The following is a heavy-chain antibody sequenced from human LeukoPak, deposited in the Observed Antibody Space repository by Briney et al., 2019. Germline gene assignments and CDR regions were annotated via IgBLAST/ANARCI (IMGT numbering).Heavy chain of an antibody. CDR3: TRSASVDIGGRPDFCYFDL. Sequence: GGSLNLSCEGSGFSFNGYGLHWVRQASGKGLEWIGRIRSKANYYATAYVESVKGRFIVSRDDSKRSAYLQMNDLKTEDTAVYYCTRSASVDIGGRPDFCYFDLWGRGTLVTVSS. J-gene: IGHJ2*01. V-gene: IGHV3-73*01. CDR1: GFSFNGYG. CDR2: IRSKANYYAT. D-gene: IGHD1-26*01.